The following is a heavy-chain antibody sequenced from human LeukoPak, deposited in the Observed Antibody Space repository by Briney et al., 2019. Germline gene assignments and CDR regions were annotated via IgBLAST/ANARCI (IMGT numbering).Heavy chain of an antibody. CDR1: GYSISSSNW. J-gene: IGHJ4*02. D-gene: IGHD6-19*01. CDR3: ARSASPYSSEYYFDY. CDR2: IYYSGST. Sequence: SDTLSLTCAVSGYSISSSNWWGWIRQPPGKGLEWIGYIYYSGSTYYNPSLKSRVTMSVDTSKNQFSLKLSPVTAVDTAVYYCARSASPYSSEYYFDYWGQGTLVTVSS. V-gene: IGHV4-28*01.